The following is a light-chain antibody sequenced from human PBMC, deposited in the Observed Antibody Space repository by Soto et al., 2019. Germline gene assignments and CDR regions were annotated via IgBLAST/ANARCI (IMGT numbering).Light chain of an antibody. J-gene: IGKJ1*01. CDR1: QSISSN. Sequence: EIMMSQSPATVSVSPGERATLSCRASQSISSNLAWYQQKPGQAPRLLIYGASTRATGIPDRFSGSGSGTDFSLTISRLEPEDFAVYYCQHYGSAPWTFGLGTKVDIK. V-gene: IGKV3-20*01. CDR3: QHYGSAPWT. CDR2: GAS.